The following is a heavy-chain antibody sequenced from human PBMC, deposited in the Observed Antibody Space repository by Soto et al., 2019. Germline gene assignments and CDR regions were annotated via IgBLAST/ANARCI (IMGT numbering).Heavy chain of an antibody. J-gene: IGHJ4*02. CDR3: ARVGGLATITADY. V-gene: IGHV4-61*01. Sequence: SETLSLTCTVSGGSVSSGNYYWGWIRQPPGKGLEWIGYIHYSGRTNYNPSLKSRVTISVDTSKNQLSLKLSSVTAADSAVYYCARVGGLATITADYWGQGTLVTVSS. D-gene: IGHD5-12*01. CDR2: IHYSGRT. CDR1: GGSVSSGNYY.